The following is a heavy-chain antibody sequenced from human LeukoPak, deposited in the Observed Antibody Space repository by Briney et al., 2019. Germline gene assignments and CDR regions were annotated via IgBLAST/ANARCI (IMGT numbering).Heavy chain of an antibody. V-gene: IGHV3-66*01. D-gene: IGHD2-2*01. J-gene: IGHJ6*02. CDR3: AREQVVVGRGYYGMDV. CDR2: MYSGGST. Sequence: GGSLRLSCAASGFTFNNFGINWVRQAPGKGLEWVSVMYSGGSTFYGDSVKGRFTISRDNSMNTLYLQMNSLRVDDTAVYYCAREQVVVGRGYYGMDVWGQGTTVTVSS. CDR1: GFTFNNFG.